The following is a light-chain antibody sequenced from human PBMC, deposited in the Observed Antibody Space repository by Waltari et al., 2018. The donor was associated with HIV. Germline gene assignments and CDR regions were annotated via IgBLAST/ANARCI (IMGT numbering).Light chain of an antibody. CDR1: SSNIRSNT. CDR3: AAWDDRLNGQV. V-gene: IGLV1-44*01. CDR2: TNG. Sequence: QSVLTQPPSASGTPGQRVTISCSGSSSNIRSNTVNWYQRLPGTAPKLLIYTNGQRASGGPDPFSGSKSCTSAFRAIRGLQSEDEADYYCAAWDDRLNGQVFGGGNKLTVL. J-gene: IGLJ3*02.